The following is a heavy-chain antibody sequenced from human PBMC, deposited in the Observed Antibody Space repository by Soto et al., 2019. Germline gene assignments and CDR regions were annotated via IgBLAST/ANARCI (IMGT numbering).Heavy chain of an antibody. D-gene: IGHD6-19*01. Sequence: QLQLQESGSGLVKPSQTLSLTCAVSGGSISSGGYSWSWIRQPPGKGLEWIGYIYHGSTYYYPSLKSRVTISVDRSKNQSALKLSTVPAADTAVYYCSRAGGLGAVAVDYWGQGTLVTVSS. CDR3: SRAGGLGAVAVDY. CDR1: GGSISSGGYS. J-gene: IGHJ4*02. V-gene: IGHV4-30-2*01. CDR2: IYHGST.